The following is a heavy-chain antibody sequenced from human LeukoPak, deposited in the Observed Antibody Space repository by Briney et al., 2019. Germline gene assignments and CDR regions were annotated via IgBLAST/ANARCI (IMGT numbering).Heavy chain of an antibody. CDR3: AYSSGWYWFDP. Sequence: SETLSLTCAVSGGSISSGDYYWSWIRQPPGKGLEWIGYICYSGSTYYNPSLKSRVTISVDTSKNQFSLKLSSVTAAGTAVYYCAYSSGWYWFDPWGQGTLVTVSS. CDR1: GGSISSGDYY. D-gene: IGHD6-19*01. V-gene: IGHV4-30-4*01. CDR2: ICYSGST. J-gene: IGHJ5*02.